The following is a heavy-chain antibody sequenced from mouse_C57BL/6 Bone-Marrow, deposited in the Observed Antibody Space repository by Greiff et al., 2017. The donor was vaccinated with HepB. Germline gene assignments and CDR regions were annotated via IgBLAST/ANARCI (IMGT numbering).Heavy chain of an antibody. Sequence: VKLMESGPGLVQPSQTLSITCTASGFSLTSYGVHWVRQSPGKGLEWLGVIWSGGSTDYNAAFISRLSISQDNSKSQVFFKMNSLQADDTAIYYCARMASAFDYWGQGTTLTVSS. CDR1: GFSLTSYG. CDR2: IWSGGST. J-gene: IGHJ2*01. CDR3: ARMASAFDY. V-gene: IGHV2-2*01.